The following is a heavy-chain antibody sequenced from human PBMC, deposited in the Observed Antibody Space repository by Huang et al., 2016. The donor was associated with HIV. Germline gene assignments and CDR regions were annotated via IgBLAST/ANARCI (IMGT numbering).Heavy chain of an antibody. CDR1: TFRFGAYW. Sequence: VESGGRLVQPGGSIRLSCVGSTFRFGAYWMSWVRQSPGKGLGWVANIKQDESEKYFVDSVKCRFNISRDNAKKVLFLEMNNVRVEDTATYYCATKTAAMDIWGQGTTVTVS. V-gene: IGHV3-7*01. CDR2: IKQDESEK. J-gene: IGHJ6*02. CDR3: ATKTAAMDI. D-gene: IGHD1-7*01.